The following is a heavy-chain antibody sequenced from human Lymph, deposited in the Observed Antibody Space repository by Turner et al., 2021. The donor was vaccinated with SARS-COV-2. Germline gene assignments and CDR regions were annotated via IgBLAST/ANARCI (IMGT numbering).Heavy chain of an antibody. Sequence: QVQLVESGGGVVQPGRSLRLPCAASGFTFSSFGMHWVRQAPGKGLEWVAVIWFDGSNKYYADSVKGRFTISRENSKNTLYLQMNSLRAEDTAVYYCARGAMTTVTLQYYYYGLDVWGLGATVTVSS. CDR1: GFTFSSFG. D-gene: IGHD4-17*01. CDR3: ARGAMTTVTLQYYYYGLDV. V-gene: IGHV3-33*01. J-gene: IGHJ6*02. CDR2: IWFDGSNK.